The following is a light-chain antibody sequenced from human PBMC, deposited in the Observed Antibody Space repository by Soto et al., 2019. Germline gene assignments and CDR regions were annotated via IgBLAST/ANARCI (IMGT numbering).Light chain of an antibody. CDR2: DVT. Sequence: QSALTQPPSVSGSPGQSVTISCTGTSSDVGGYDYVSWYQQRPGKAPKPLIYDVTKRPSGVPDRFSGSKSGNTASLTISGLQGEDEAAYYCSSHAGNNNWGVFGGGTKLTVL. CDR3: SSHAGNNNWGV. J-gene: IGLJ3*02. CDR1: SSDVGGYDY. V-gene: IGLV2-11*01.